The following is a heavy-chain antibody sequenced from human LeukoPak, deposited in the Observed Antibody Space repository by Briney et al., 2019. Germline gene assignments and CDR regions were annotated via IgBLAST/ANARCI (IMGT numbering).Heavy chain of an antibody. CDR3: GNELRGYSYSLRNNWFDP. D-gene: IGHD5-18*01. CDR2: ISYDGSNK. J-gene: IGHJ5*02. Sequence: GRSLRLFWSPFGYNYRRYVTQWLRQAPGKGLEWVAVISYDGSNKYYADSVKGRFTISRDNSKNTLYLQMNSLRTEDTAVYYCGNELRGYSYSLRNNWFDPWGQGTLVAVSS. CDR1: GYNYRRYV. V-gene: IGHV3-30*18.